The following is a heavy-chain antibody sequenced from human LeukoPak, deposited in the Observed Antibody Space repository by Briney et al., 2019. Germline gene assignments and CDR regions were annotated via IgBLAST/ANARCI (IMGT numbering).Heavy chain of an antibody. Sequence: GRSLRLSCAASGFSFSSYAMHWVRQAPGKGLEWLSDISRSSTDTNYADSVKGRFTISRDNAKNSLFLQLNSLRAEDTAVYYCARKTYYYDSGSYSKSYYFDYWGQGTLVTVSS. CDR3: ARKTYYYDSGSYSKSYYFDY. CDR2: ISRSSTDT. D-gene: IGHD3-10*01. V-gene: IGHV3-21*05. CDR1: GFSFSSYA. J-gene: IGHJ4*02.